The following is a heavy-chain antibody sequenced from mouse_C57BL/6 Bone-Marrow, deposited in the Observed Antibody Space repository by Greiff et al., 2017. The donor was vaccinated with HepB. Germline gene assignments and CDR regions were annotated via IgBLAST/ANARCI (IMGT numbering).Heavy chain of an antibody. CDR3: ARDGPQLGFAY. V-gene: IGHV5-4*01. Sequence: EVKLMESGGGLVKPGGSLKLSCAASGFTFSSYAMSWVRQTPEKRLEWVATISDGGSYTYYPDNVKGRFTISRDNAKNNLYLQMSHLKSEDTAMYYCARDGPQLGFAYWGQGTLVTVSA. J-gene: IGHJ3*01. D-gene: IGHD3-1*01. CDR2: ISDGGSYT. CDR1: GFTFSSYA.